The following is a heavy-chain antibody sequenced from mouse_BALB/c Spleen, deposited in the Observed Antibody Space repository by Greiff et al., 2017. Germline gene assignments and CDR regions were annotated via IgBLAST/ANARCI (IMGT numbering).Heavy chain of an antibody. CDR1: GFNIKDTY. D-gene: IGHD1-1*01. CDR2: IDPAHGNT. J-gene: IGHJ3*01. V-gene: IGHV14-3*02. CDR3: AREEAFYGSSAWFAY. Sequence: EVQLQQSGAELVKPGASVKLSCTASGFNIKDTYMHWVKQRPEQGLEWIGRIDPAHGNTKCDPKFQGKATITAYTSANTAYLQLSSLTSEDTAVYYSAREEAFYGSSAWFAYGGQGTLVTVSA.